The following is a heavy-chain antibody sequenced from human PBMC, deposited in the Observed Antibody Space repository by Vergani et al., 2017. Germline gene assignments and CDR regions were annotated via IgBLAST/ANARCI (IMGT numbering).Heavy chain of an antibody. CDR2: MYHSGST. CDR3: ARDVGGSFGRYYYDSSGYYYYYYMDV. CDR1: GNSISSGYY. J-gene: IGHJ6*03. Sequence: QVQLQESGPGLVKPSETLSLTCAVSGNSISSGYYWGWIRQPPGKGLEWIGYMYHSGSTNYNPSLETRVTISGDTSKNQFSLKLNSVTAADTAVYYCARDVGGSFGRYYYDSSGYYYYYYMDVWGKGTTVTVSS. D-gene: IGHD3-22*01. V-gene: IGHV4-38-2*02.